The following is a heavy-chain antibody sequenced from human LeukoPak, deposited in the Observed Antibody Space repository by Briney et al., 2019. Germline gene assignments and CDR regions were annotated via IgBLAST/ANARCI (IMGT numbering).Heavy chain of an antibody. J-gene: IGHJ4*02. V-gene: IGHV1-69*05. D-gene: IGHD3-10*01. Sequence: ASVKVSCXAPGGTFSSYAISWVRQAPGQGLEWMGRIIPIFGTANYAQKFQGRVTITTDESTSTAYMELSSLRSEDTAVYYCARDLTPAYGLVYYFDYWGQGTLVTVSS. CDR1: GGTFSSYA. CDR3: ARDLTPAYGLVYYFDY. CDR2: IIPIFGTA.